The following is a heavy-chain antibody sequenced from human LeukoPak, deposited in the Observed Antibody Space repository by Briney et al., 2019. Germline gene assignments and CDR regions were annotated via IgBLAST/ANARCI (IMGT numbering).Heavy chain of an antibody. D-gene: IGHD3-22*01. CDR1: GGSISSSSYC. CDR2: IYYSGST. J-gene: IGHJ5*02. Sequence: SSETLSLTCTVSGGSISSSSYCWGWIRQPPGKGLEWIGSIYYSGSTYYNPSLKSRVTISVDTSKNQFSLKLSSVTAADTAVYYCARHVCYYDSSGCNWFDPWGQGTLVTVSS. V-gene: IGHV4-39*01. CDR3: ARHVCYYDSSGCNWFDP.